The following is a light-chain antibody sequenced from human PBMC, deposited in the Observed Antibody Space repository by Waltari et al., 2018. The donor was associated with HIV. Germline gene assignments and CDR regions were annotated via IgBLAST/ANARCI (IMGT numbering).Light chain of an antibody. CDR1: QSVSSN. Sequence: EIVMTQSPATLSVSPGERATLSCRASQSVSSNLAWYQQKPGQAPRLLIYGASTRATGIPARFSGSGSGTEFTLNISSLQSEDVAVYYCQQYNNWPRTFGQGTKVEIK. CDR2: GAS. J-gene: IGKJ1*01. V-gene: IGKV3-15*01. CDR3: QQYNNWPRT.